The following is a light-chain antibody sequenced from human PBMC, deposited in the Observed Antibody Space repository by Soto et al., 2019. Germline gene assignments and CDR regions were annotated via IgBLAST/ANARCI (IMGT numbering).Light chain of an antibody. J-gene: IGKJ1*01. CDR3: HQYQNFPLT. CDR1: QAINGC. V-gene: IGKV1-5*03. CDR2: KAS. Sequence: DIQLTQSPSTLSASVGDRVTITCRASQAINGCLSWYQQKPGQAPNLLIYKASTLESGVPSRFSGGGSGTEFTLTVSSLQPDDFATYYCHQYQNFPLTFGEGTKVEV.